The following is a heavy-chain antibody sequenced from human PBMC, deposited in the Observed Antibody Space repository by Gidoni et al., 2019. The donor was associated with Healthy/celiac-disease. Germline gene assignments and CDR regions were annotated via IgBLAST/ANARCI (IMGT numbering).Heavy chain of an antibody. D-gene: IGHD6-6*01. Sequence: GWVAVIWYDGSNKYYADSVKGRFTISRDNSKNTLYLQMNSLRAEDTAVYYCARDRARRARYYYYGMDVWGQGTTVTVSS. CDR3: ARDRARRARYYYYGMDV. J-gene: IGHJ6*02. CDR2: IWYDGSNK. V-gene: IGHV3-33*01.